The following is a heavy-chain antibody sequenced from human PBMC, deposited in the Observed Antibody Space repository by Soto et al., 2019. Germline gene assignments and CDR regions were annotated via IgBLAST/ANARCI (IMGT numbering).Heavy chain of an antibody. CDR2: ISYTGST. J-gene: IGHJ6*03. CDR1: GDSISSYY. D-gene: IGHD2-2*01. CDR3: ARDSPSYCISTNCYRLGCYYKDV. V-gene: IGHV4-59*13. Sequence: SETLSLTCTVSGDSISSYYWSWIRQPPGKGLEWVGYISYTGSTIYNPSLESRATISLDTSKNQVSLRLSSVTAADTAVYYCARDSPSYCISTNCYRLGCYYKDVWGKGTTVTVSS.